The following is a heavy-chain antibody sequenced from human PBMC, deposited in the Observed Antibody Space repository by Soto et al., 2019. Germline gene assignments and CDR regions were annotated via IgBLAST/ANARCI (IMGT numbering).Heavy chain of an antibody. CDR1: DGAISTYY. CDR3: AREYSSFEY. V-gene: IGHV4-59*01. D-gene: IGHD4-4*01. J-gene: IGHJ4*02. Sequence: QVQLQESGPGLVKPSETLSLTCTVSDGAISTYYWHWIRQPPGKGLEWIGYIHYSGYTSYNPSLRIRVTISVDTSKNQFSVSLHSVTAADTAVYYCAREYSSFEYWGQGALVTAS. CDR2: IHYSGYT.